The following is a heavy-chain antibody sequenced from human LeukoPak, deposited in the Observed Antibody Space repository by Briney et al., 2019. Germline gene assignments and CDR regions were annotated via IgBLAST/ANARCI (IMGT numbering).Heavy chain of an antibody. CDR1: GVSFSTYY. J-gene: IGHJ1*01. CDR3: ASSTAVVKAKKFQE. V-gene: IGHV4-34*01. Sequence: PSETLSLTCGVSGVSFSTYYWSWIRQPPGKGLEWIGEINHSGSTNYNPSLKSRVTISVDTSKNQFSLKLTSVTAADTAVYFCASSTAVVKAKKFQEWGQGTLVTVSS. D-gene: IGHD1-26*01. CDR2: INHSGST.